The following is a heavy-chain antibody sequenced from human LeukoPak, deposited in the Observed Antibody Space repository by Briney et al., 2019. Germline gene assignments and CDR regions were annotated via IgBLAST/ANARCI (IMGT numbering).Heavy chain of an antibody. V-gene: IGHV1-2*02. CDR2: INPNSGAT. D-gene: IGHD1-1*01. Sequence: ASVKVSCKASGYTFTGYYMHWVRQAPGQGLEWMGWINPNSGATNYAQKFQGRVTMTRDTSISTAYMELSRLRSDDTAVYYCARENWNDGSVDYWGQGTLVTVSS. J-gene: IGHJ4*02. CDR1: GYTFTGYY. CDR3: ARENWNDGSVDY.